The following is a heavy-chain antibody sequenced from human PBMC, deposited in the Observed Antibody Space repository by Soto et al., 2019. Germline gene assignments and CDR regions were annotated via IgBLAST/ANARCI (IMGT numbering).Heavy chain of an antibody. V-gene: IGHV1-46*01. D-gene: IGHD3-22*01. J-gene: IGHJ4*02. CDR1: GYTFTSYY. CDR2: INPDGGST. CDR3: ARVGPYYESSGYYYFDY. Sequence: AASVKVSCKASGYTFTSYYMHWVRQAPGQGLEWMGIINPDGGSTSCAQKFQGRVTVTRDTPTTTVYMELSSLRSEDTAVYYCARVGPYYESSGYYYFDYWGQGTPVTVSS.